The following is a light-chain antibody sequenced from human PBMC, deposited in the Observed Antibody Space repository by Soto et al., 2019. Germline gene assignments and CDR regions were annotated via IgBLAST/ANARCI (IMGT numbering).Light chain of an antibody. CDR1: QRVLYNSNKKNY. J-gene: IGKJ4*01. CDR2: WAS. CDR3: QQYFSAPLT. Sequence: DIVMTQSPDSLAVSLGERATINCKSSQRVLYNSNKKNYLAWYHQKPGQPPKLLIYWASTRESGVPDRFSGSGSGTDFTLTISSLQAEDVAVYYCQQYFSAPLTFGGGTKVDIK. V-gene: IGKV4-1*01.